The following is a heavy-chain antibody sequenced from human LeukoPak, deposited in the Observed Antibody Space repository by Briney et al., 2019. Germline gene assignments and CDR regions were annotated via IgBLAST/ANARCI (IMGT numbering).Heavy chain of an antibody. CDR2: INWNGGST. D-gene: IGHD1-26*01. J-gene: IGHJ4*02. CDR3: ARAGSGSYSDSLDY. V-gene: IGHV3-20*01. CDR1: GFTFDDYG. Sequence: PGGSLRLSCAASGFTFDDYGMSWVRQAPGNGLEWVSGINWNGGSTGYADSVKGRFTISRDNAKNSLYLQMNSLRAEDTALYHCARAGSGSYSDSLDYWGQGTLVTVSS.